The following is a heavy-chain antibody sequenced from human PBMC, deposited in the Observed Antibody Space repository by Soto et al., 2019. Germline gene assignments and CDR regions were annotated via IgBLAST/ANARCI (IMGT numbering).Heavy chain of an antibody. D-gene: IGHD6-19*01. CDR3: AKDLGIAVAGHPDAFDI. Sequence: GGSLRLSCAAFGFTFSSNALSWVPQAPGKGREWVSAISGSGGSTYYADSVKGRFTISRDNSKNTLYLLINSLRAEDTAVYYCAKDLGIAVAGHPDAFDIWGQGTMVTVSS. CDR2: ISGSGGST. J-gene: IGHJ3*02. V-gene: IGHV3-23*01. CDR1: GFTFSSNA.